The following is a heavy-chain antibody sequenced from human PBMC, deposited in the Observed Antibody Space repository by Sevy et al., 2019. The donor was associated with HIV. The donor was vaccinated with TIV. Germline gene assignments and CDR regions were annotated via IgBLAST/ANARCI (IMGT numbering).Heavy chain of an antibody. V-gene: IGHV3-15*01. Sequence: GGSLRLSCAASGFTFSNAWMRWVHQAPGKGLEWVGRIKSKTDGGTTDYAAPVKGRFTISRDDSKNTLYLQMNSLKTEDTAVYYCTTMSGYSYDFYYYYGMDVWGQGTTVTVSS. J-gene: IGHJ6*02. CDR3: TTMSGYSYDFYYYYGMDV. CDR2: IKSKTDGGTT. CDR1: GFTFSNAW. D-gene: IGHD5-18*01.